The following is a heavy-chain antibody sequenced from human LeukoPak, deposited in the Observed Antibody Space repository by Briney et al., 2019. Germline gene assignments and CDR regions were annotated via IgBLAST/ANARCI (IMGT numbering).Heavy chain of an antibody. CDR1: GGSISTDH. V-gene: IGHV4-4*07. CDR3: AREGAARPGFDY. D-gene: IGHD6-6*01. J-gene: IGHJ4*02. Sequence: SETLSLTCTVSGGSISTDHWNWIRQPAGKGLEWIGRIYISGSTNYNPSLKSRVTVSVDTSKNLFSLNLRSVTAADAAVYYCAREGAARPGFDYWGQGTLVTVSS. CDR2: IYISGST.